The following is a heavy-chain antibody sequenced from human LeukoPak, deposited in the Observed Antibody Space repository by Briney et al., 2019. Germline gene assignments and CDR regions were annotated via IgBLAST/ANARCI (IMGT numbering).Heavy chain of an antibody. CDR1: GFTVSDYY. CDR3: ARTNYDILNGPFYGMDV. D-gene: IGHD3-9*01. Sequence: GGSLRLSCAASGFTVSDYYMSWIRQAPGKGLEWVSYISSSSSYTNYADSVKGRFTISRDNAKNSLYLQMNSLRAEDTAVYYCARTNYDILNGPFYGMDVWGKGTTVTVSS. CDR2: ISSSSSYT. J-gene: IGHJ6*04. V-gene: IGHV3-11*06.